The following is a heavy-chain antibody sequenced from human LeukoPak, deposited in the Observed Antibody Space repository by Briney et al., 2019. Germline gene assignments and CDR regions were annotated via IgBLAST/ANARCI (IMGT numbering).Heavy chain of an antibody. J-gene: IGHJ4*02. D-gene: IGHD6-6*01. CDR3: ARRTVPGRPGY. CDR1: GFTVSNND. V-gene: IGHV3-66*04. CDR2: IYSSGST. Sequence: PGGSLRLSCAASGFTVSNNDMMWVRQAPGKGLEWVSLIYSSGSTHYTDSVKARFSISRDNSKNTVSPQMNSLRAEDTAVYYCARRTVPGRPGYWGQGTLVTVSS.